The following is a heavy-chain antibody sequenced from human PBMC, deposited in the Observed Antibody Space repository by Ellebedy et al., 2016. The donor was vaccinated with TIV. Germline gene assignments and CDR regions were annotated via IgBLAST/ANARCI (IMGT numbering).Heavy chain of an antibody. Sequence: AASVKVFCKASGGTFSSYAISWVRQAPGQGLEWMGRIIPILCIVNYAQKLQGRVTITADKSTSTGYMELSSLRSEDTAVYYCARVGYDNSGYYHGSLRDYYYYGMDVWGHGTTVTVSS. CDR3: ARVGYDNSGYYHGSLRDYYYYGMDV. CDR2: IIPILCIV. D-gene: IGHD3-22*01. CDR1: GGTFSSYA. V-gene: IGHV1-69*04. J-gene: IGHJ6*02.